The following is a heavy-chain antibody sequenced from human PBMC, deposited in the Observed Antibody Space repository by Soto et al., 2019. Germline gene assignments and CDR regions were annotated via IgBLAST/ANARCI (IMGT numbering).Heavy chain of an antibody. CDR3: AKDRGPNYYDSSGYYRA. J-gene: IGHJ5*02. V-gene: IGHV3-23*01. CDR2: ISGSGGST. CDR1: GFTFSSYA. Sequence: PGGSLRLACAASGFTFSSYAMSWVRQAPGKGLEWVSAISGSGGSTYYADSVKGRSTISRDNSKNTLYLQMNSLRAEDTAVYYCAKDRGPNYYDSSGYYRAWGQGTLVTVSS. D-gene: IGHD3-22*01.